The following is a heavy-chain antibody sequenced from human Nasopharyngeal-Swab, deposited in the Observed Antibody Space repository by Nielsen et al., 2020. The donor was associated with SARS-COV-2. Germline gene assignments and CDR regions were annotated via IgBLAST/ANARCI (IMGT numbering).Heavy chain of an antibody. J-gene: IGHJ5*02. Sequence: ASVKVSCKASGYTFTSYGISWVRQAPGQGLEWMGWISAYNGNTNYAQKLQGRVTMTTDTSTSTAYMELRSLRSDDTAVYCCARDNIDVVVPAAMWVGRFDPWGQGTLVTVSS. CDR2: ISAYNGNT. CDR1: GYTFTSYG. D-gene: IGHD2-2*01. V-gene: IGHV1-18*01. CDR3: ARDNIDVVVPAAMWVGRFDP.